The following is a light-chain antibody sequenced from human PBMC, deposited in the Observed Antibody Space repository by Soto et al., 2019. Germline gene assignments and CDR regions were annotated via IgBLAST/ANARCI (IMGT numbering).Light chain of an antibody. CDR2: TND. CDR1: SSNIGSNT. J-gene: IGLJ2*01. V-gene: IGLV1-44*01. CDR3: VAWDDSLNGYVV. Sequence: QSVLTQPPSASGTPGQRVTISCSGSSSNIGSNTVNWYQQLPGTAPKLVIHTNDQRPSGAPDRFSGSKSGTSASLAISRLHSEDEADYYCVAWDDSLNGYVVFGGGTKVTVL.